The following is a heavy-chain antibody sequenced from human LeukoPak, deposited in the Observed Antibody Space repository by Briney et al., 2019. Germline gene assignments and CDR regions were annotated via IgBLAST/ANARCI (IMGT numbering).Heavy chain of an antibody. D-gene: IGHD6-6*01. CDR2: INPSGGST. CDR1: GYTFTSNY. J-gene: IGHJ4*02. CDR3: ARVGGIAARRNYFDY. V-gene: IGHV1-46*01. Sequence: ASVKVSCKXSGYTFTSNYMHWARQAPGQGLEWMGIINPSGGSTSYSQKFQGRVTMTRDTSTSTVYMELSSLRSEDTAVYYCARVGGIAARRNYFDYWGQGTLVTVSS.